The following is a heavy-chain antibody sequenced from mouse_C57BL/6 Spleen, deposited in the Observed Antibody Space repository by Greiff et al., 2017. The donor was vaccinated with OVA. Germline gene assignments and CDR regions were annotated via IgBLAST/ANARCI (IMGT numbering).Heavy chain of an antibody. J-gene: IGHJ2*01. Sequence: QVQLKQPGAELVRPGTSVKLSCKASGYTFTSYWMHWVKQRPGQGLEWIGVIDPSDSYTNYNQKFKGKATLTVDTSSSTAYMQLSSLTSEDSAVYYCAYSNRDLDFDYWGQGTTLTVSS. CDR3: AYSNRDLDFDY. CDR2: IDPSDSYT. CDR1: GYTFTSYW. V-gene: IGHV1-59*01. D-gene: IGHD2-5*01.